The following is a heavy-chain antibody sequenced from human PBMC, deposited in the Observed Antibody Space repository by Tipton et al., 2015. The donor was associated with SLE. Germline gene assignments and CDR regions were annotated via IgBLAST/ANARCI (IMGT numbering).Heavy chain of an antibody. Sequence: TLSLTCSVSGGSRSGHYWSWIRQTPGMRLEWIGYIYFSGSTNYNPSFSGRVTISLDRSTDQVSLHLDAVTAADTAVYYCARESRYYESTSYSDAFDIWGRGTTVVVSS. CDR1: GGSRSGHY. D-gene: IGHD3-22*01. J-gene: IGHJ3*02. CDR3: ARESRYYESTSYSDAFDI. CDR2: IYFSGST. V-gene: IGHV4-59*11.